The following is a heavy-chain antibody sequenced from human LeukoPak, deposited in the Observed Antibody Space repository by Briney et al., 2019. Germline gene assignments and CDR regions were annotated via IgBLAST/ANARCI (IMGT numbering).Heavy chain of an antibody. CDR1: GFTFSSYA. D-gene: IGHD6-13*01. CDR2: ISYDGSNK. Sequence: GGSLRLSCAASGFTFSSYAMHWVRQAPGKGLEWVAVISYDGSNKYYTDSVKGRFTISRDNSKNTLYLQMSSLRAEDTAVYYCASPSYSSSWSDLDYWGQGTLVTVSS. J-gene: IGHJ4*02. CDR3: ASPSYSSSWSDLDY. V-gene: IGHV3-30-3*01.